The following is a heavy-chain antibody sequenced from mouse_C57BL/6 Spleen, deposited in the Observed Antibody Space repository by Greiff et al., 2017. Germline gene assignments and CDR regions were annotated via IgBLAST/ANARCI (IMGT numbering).Heavy chain of an antibody. J-gene: IGHJ3*01. CDR1: GFNIKDDY. CDR2: IDPENGDT. V-gene: IGHV14-4*01. D-gene: IGHD2-5*01. Sequence: VQLQQSVAELVRPGASVKLSCTASGFNIKDDYMHWVKQRPEPGLAWIGWIDPENGDTESASKFQGKATITADTSSNTAYLQLSSLTSEDTAVYYCTTDSNWFAYWGQGTLVTVSA. CDR3: TTDSNWFAY.